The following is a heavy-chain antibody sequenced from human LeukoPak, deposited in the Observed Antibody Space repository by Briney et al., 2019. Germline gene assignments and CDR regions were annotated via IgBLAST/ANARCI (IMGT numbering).Heavy chain of an antibody. CDR2: ISYDGNNK. V-gene: IGHV3-30*04. Sequence: GGSLRLSCAASGFTFSSYAIYWVRQAPGKGLEWVALISYDGNNKYYADSVKGRFTISRDNSKNTLYLQMNSLRAEDTAVYYCARDFLYYDSSGSLGYWGRGTLVTVSS. D-gene: IGHD3-22*01. CDR1: GFTFSSYA. J-gene: IGHJ4*02. CDR3: ARDFLYYDSSGSLGY.